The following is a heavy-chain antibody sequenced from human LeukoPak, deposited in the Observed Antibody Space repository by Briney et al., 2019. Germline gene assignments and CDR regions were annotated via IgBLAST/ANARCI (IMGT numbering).Heavy chain of an antibody. CDR3: ARDPSITIFGVAFNDY. J-gene: IGHJ4*02. Sequence: SVKVSCKASGGTFSSYAISWVRQAPGQGLEWMGRIIPILGIANYAQKFQGRVTITADKPTSTAYMELSSLRSEDTAVYYCARDPSITIFGVAFNDYWGQGTLVTVSS. CDR1: GGTFSSYA. CDR2: IIPILGIA. V-gene: IGHV1-69*04. D-gene: IGHD3-3*01.